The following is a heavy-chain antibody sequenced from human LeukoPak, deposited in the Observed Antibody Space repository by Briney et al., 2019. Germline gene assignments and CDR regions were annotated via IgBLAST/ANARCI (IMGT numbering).Heavy chain of an antibody. CDR3: ATDERRKGFYDI. D-gene: IGHD5-24*01. J-gene: IGHJ3*02. V-gene: IGHV1-69-2*01. Sequence: ASVKISCKVSGYTFTAYYMHWVQQAPGKGLEWMGLVDPEDGETIYAERFQGRVTITADTSTDTAYMELSSLRSEDTAAYYCATDERRKGFYDIWGQGTMVTVSS. CDR1: GYTFTAYY. CDR2: VDPEDGET.